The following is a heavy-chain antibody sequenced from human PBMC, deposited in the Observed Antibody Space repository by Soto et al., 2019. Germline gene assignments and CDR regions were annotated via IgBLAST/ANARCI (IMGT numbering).Heavy chain of an antibody. V-gene: IGHV1-69*12. CDR2: IIPIFGTA. CDR1: GGTFSSYA. CDR3: AKAGVGRNAPHGLDV. J-gene: IGHJ6*02. D-gene: IGHD7-27*01. Sequence: QVQLVQSGAEVKKPGSSVKVSCKASGGTFSSYAISWVRQAPGQGLEWMGGIIPIFGTANYAQKFQGRVTVTVDVCTTTAYMELSSLRSEDTAGYHFAKAGVGRNAPHGLDVWGQGTTVTVSS.